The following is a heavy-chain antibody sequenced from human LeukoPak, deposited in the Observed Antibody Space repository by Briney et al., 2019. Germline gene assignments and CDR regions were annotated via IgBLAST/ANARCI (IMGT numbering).Heavy chain of an antibody. CDR1: GGSVTADNYF. V-gene: IGHV4-30-4*08. CDR2: IYYTAGS. Sequence: PSETLSLTCTVSGGSVTADNYFWSWTRQPPGEGLEWIGYIYYTAGSYYNPSLKSRVAMSIDASTNQFSLKLNSVTAADTAVYHCGRGLRYSESYVVEYWGLGTLVTVSS. J-gene: IGHJ4*02. CDR3: GRGLRYSESYVVEY. D-gene: IGHD1-26*01.